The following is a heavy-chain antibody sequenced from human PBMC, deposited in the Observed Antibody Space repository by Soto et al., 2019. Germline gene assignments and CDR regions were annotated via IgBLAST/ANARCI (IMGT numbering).Heavy chain of an antibody. CDR2: ISTYTGNT. D-gene: IGHD3-16*01. V-gene: IGHV1-18*04. Sequence: QVQLVQSGAEVRKPGASVRVTCQASGHKFDSFGLTWVRQAPGQGPEWMGWISTYTGNTDFAPRFQDRLILTTDPSTTTAYMELRSLRSDDTAVYYCVRDVLVDSGSFGGYWGQGTLVTVSS. CDR3: VRDVLVDSGSFGGY. J-gene: IGHJ4*02. CDR1: GHKFDSFG.